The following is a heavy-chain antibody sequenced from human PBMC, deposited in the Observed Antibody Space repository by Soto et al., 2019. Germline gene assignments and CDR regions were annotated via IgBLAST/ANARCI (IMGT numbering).Heavy chain of an antibody. Sequence: GASVKVSCKASGGTFSSYAISWVRQAPGQGLEWMGGIIPIFGTANYAQKFQGRVTITADESTSTAYMELSSLRSEDTAVYYCARVGARRSCYYYYYGMDVWGQGTTVTVSS. CDR3: ARVGARRSCYYYYYGMDV. J-gene: IGHJ6*02. CDR1: GGTFSSYA. D-gene: IGHD1-26*01. V-gene: IGHV1-69*13. CDR2: IIPIFGTA.